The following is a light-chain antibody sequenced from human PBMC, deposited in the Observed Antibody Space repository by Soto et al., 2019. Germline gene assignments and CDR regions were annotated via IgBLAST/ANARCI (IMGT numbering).Light chain of an antibody. V-gene: IGLV2-23*02. CDR3: CSYAGCSTLLYV. Sequence: QSALTQPASVSGSPGQSITISCTGTSSDVGSYNLVSWYQQHPGKAPKLMIYEVSKRPSGVSNRFSGSKSGNTASLTISGLQAADEADYYCCSYAGCSTLLYVFGTGTKVTV. CDR2: EVS. CDR1: SSDVGSYNL. J-gene: IGLJ1*01.